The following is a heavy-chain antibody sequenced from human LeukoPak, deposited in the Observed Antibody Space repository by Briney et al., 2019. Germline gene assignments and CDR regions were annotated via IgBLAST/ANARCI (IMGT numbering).Heavy chain of an antibody. V-gene: IGHV3-7*03. D-gene: IGHD1-14*01. CDR2: INQDGSEK. Sequence: GGSLRLSCAASGFTFTGFWMSWVRQVPGKGLEWVANINQDGSEKNYVDSVKGRFTISRDNAKNSQYLQTNSLRAEDTAVYYCAKESSRGIIRGHGDYWGQGTLVTVSS. CDR1: GFTFTGFW. CDR3: AKESSRGIIRGHGDY. J-gene: IGHJ4*02.